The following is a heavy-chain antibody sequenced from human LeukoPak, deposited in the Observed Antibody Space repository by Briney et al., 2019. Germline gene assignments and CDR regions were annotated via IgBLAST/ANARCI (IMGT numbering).Heavy chain of an antibody. Sequence: PGGSLRLSCAASGFTFSSYAMHWVRQAPGKGLEWVAVISYDGSNKYYADSVKGRFTISRDNSKNTLYLQMNSLRAEDTAVYYCARWEEAAGTPFDYWGQGTLVTVSS. CDR1: GFTFSSYA. CDR2: ISYDGSNK. V-gene: IGHV3-30*04. J-gene: IGHJ4*02. D-gene: IGHD6-13*01. CDR3: ARWEEAAGTPFDY.